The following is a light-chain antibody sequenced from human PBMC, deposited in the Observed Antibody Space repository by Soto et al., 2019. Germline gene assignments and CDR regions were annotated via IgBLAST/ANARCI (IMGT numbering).Light chain of an antibody. V-gene: IGLV1-40*01. J-gene: IGLJ2*01. CDR2: GNN. CDR3: QSYGSSLSGSHVV. Sequence: QSVLTQPPSVSGAPGQRVTISCTGSSPNIGAGYDVHWYQQLPGTAPKLLIYGNNNRPSGVPDRFSGARSGASASLAITGLQAEDEADYYCQSYGSSLSGSHVVFGGGTQLTFL. CDR1: SPNIGAGYD.